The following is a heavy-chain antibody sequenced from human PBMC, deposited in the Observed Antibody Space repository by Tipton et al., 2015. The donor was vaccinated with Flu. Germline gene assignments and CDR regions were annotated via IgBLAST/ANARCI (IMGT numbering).Heavy chain of an antibody. V-gene: IGHV4-34*01. CDR1: GGSFSGYY. CDR2: IYHSGST. D-gene: IGHD6-13*01. J-gene: IGHJ6*02. Sequence: TLSLTCAVYGGSFSGYYWSWIRQPPGKGLEWIGYIYHSGSTYYNASLKSRVTISVDRSKNQFSLKLSSVTAADTAVYYCARSTPIAATGWGMDVWGQGTTVTVSS. CDR3: ARSTPIAATGWGMDV.